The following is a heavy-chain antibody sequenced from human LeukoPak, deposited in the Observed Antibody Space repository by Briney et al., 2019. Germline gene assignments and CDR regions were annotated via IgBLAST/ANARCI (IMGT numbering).Heavy chain of an antibody. CDR3: ARDRVEEVAAAGTGY. J-gene: IGHJ4*02. D-gene: IGHD6-13*01. CDR2: IIPIFGTA. CDR1: GGTFSSYA. Sequence: ASVKVSCKASGGTFSSYAISWVRQAPGQGLEWMGRIIPIFGTANYAQKFQGRVTITADKSTSTAYMELSSLRFGDTAVYYCARDRVEEVAAAGTGYWGQGTLVTVSS. V-gene: IGHV1-69*06.